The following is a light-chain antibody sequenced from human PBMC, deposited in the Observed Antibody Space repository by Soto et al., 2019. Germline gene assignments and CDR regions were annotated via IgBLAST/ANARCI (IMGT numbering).Light chain of an antibody. J-gene: IGKJ4*01. CDR2: DAS. CDR3: QQRSDWPST. V-gene: IGKV3-11*01. Sequence: TQSPATLSLSPGERATLSCRASQSVNRYFAWYQQKPGQHPRLLIYDASTRAPGIPARFSGSGSGTDFTLTISSLEPEDFAVYYCQQRSDWPSTFGGGTKVEIK. CDR1: QSVNRY.